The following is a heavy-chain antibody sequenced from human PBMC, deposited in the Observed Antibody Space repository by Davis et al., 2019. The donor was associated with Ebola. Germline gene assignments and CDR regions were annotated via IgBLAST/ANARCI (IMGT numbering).Heavy chain of an antibody. Sequence: PGGSLRLSCAASGFTFSSYEMNWVRQAPGKGLEWVSYISSSGSTIYYADSVKGRFTISRDNAKNSLYLQMNSLRAEDTAVYYCARDFRIRYCSSTSCSNYFDYWGQGTLVTVSS. J-gene: IGHJ4*02. V-gene: IGHV3-48*03. CDR1: GFTFSSYE. D-gene: IGHD2-2*01. CDR3: ARDFRIRYCSSTSCSNYFDY. CDR2: ISSSGSTI.